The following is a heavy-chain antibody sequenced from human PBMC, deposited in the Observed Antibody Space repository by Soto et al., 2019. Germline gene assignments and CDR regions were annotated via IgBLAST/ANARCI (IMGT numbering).Heavy chain of an antibody. Sequence: ASVKVSCKASGYTFTGYYMHWVRQAPGQGLEWMGWINPNSGGTNYAQKFQGWVTMTRDTSISTAYMELSRLRSDDTAVYYCARXRRSSSSRGDYYYGMDVWGQGTTVTVSS. J-gene: IGHJ6*02. CDR3: ARXRRSSSSRGDYYYGMDV. CDR1: GYTFTGYY. V-gene: IGHV1-2*04. CDR2: INPNSGGT. D-gene: IGHD6-6*01.